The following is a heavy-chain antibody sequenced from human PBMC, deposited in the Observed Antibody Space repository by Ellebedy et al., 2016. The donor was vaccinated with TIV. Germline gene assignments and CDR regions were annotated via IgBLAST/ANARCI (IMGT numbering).Heavy chain of an antibody. CDR2: ISYDGANK. J-gene: IGHJ4*02. CDR1: GFTFSRYA. CDR3: ARGGSSHPDY. D-gene: IGHD2-2*01. V-gene: IGHV3-30-3*01. Sequence: GESLKISCAASGFTFSRYAFHWVRQAPGKGLESVAFISYDGANKYYADSVKGRFTISTDNSNNTLYLQMNSLRPEDSAVYYCARGGSSHPDYWGQGTLVTVSS.